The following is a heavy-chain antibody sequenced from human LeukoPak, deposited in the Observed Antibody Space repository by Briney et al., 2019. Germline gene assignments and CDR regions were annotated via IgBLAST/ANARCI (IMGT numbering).Heavy chain of an antibody. D-gene: IGHD5-18*01. V-gene: IGHV1-69*13. CDR3: ASPHPEVQLWDYYYYGMVV. CDR1: GGTFSSHA. J-gene: IGHJ6*02. Sequence: SVKVSCKASGGTFSSHAISWVRQAPGQGLEWMGGIIPIFGTANYAQKFQGRVTITADESTSTAYMELSSLRSEDTAVYYCASPHPEVQLWDYYYYGMVVWGQGTTVTVSS. CDR2: IIPIFGTA.